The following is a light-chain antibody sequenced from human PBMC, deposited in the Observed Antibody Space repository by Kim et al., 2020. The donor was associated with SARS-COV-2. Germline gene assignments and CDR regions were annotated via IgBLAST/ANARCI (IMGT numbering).Light chain of an antibody. V-gene: IGLV3-19*01. CDR3: YSRDDSADEWV. J-gene: IGLJ3*02. CDR1: SLRTYY. Sequence: SSELTQDPTVSVALGQTVSITCQGDSLRTYYASWYQQRPGQAPVLVMYGKNNRPSGILDRFSGSNSGDTASLTVTGAQAEDEADYYCYSRDDSADEWVFGGGTQLTVL. CDR2: GKN.